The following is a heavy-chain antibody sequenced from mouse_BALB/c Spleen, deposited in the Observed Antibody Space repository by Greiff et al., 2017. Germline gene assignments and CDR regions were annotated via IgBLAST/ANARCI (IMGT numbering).Heavy chain of an antibody. D-gene: IGHD2-10*02. CDR2: ISSGSSTI. CDR1: AFTFSSFG. V-gene: IGHV5-17*02. J-gene: IGHJ2*01. Sequence: DVQLVESGGGLVQLGGSRKLSCAASAFTFSSFGMHWVRQAPEKGLDWVAYISSGSSTIYYADTVKGRFTISRGNPKNTLFLQMTSLRSEDTAMYYCARGYDRFDDWGQGTTL. CDR3: ARGYDRFDD.